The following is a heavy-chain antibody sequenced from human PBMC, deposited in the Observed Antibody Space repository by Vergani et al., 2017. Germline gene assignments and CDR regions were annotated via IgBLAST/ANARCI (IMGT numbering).Heavy chain of an antibody. V-gene: IGHV3-7*01. CDR1: GFTFKKYW. CDR3: ARLASKQQLSHLGSRDYVTFFFLDV. D-gene: IGHD3-16*01. Sequence: EVQLVESGGGLVQPGGSLRLTCVASGFTFKKYWMNWFRQAPGKGLEWVANIKESGSEKSYVDSVKGRFTISRDNSRNSLYLEMDSLRAEDTAVYFCARLASKQQLSHLGSRDYVTFFFLDVWGKGTTVSVSS. CDR2: IKESGSEK. J-gene: IGHJ6*04.